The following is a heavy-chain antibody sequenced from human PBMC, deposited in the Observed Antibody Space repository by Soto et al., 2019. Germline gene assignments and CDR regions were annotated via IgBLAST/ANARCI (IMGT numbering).Heavy chain of an antibody. CDR2: IKSKTDGGTT. D-gene: IGHD7-27*01. V-gene: IGHV3-15*07. CDR3: TTEGPLWGHSDY. J-gene: IGHJ4*02. Sequence: EVQLVESGGGWVKPGGSLRLSCGASGFTFSNAWMNWVRQAPGKGLEWVGRIKSKTDGGTTDYGAPVKGRFTMSRNDSKNTLYLQMNSLKTEDPAVYYCTTEGPLWGHSDYWGQGTLVTVSS. CDR1: GFTFSNAW.